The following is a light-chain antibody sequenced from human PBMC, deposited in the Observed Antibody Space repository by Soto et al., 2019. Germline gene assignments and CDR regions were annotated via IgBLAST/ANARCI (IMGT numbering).Light chain of an antibody. CDR1: QSVSSSS. V-gene: IGKV3D-20*02. CDR3: QQRSNWPPEIT. Sequence: EVFLTQSPRSLSLSPGERATLSCRASQSVSSSSLAWYQQQPGQAPRLLIYGASSRATGIPARFSGSGSVTDFSLTISSLEPGDFAGDYCQQRSNWPPEITFGQGTRLEIK. J-gene: IGKJ5*01. CDR2: GAS.